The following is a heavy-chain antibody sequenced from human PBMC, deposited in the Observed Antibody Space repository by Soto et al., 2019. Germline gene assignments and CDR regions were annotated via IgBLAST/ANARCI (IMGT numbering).Heavy chain of an antibody. V-gene: IGHV3-11*01. Sequence: GGSLRLSCAASGFSFSDYYMTWICQAPGQGLEWVSYISSRSGTIFYADSVKGRFTLSRDNSKNSMYLQMNSLRAEDTAVYYCAREVDRALVGSPHYFDYWGQGTLVTVSS. CDR2: ISSRSGTI. CDR1: GFSFSDYY. CDR3: AREVDRALVGSPHYFDY. J-gene: IGHJ4*01. D-gene: IGHD5-18*01.